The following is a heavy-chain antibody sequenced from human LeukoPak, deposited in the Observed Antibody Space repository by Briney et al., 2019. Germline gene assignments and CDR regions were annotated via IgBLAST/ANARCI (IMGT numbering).Heavy chain of an antibody. CDR1: GFTFSSYA. V-gene: IGHV3-23*01. J-gene: IGHJ4*02. CDR3: AKGRGWLQFFDY. CDR2: ISGSGGST. Sequence: GGSLRLSCTASGFTFSSYAMNWVRQAPGKGLEWVSTISGSGGSTYYADSVKGRFTISRDNSKNTLYLQMNSLRAEDTAVYYCAKGRGWLQFFDYWGQGTLVTVSS. D-gene: IGHD5-24*01.